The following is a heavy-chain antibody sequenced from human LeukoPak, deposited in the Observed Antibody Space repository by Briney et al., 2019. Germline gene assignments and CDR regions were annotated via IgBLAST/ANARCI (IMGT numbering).Heavy chain of an antibody. CDR3: ARRDDYGDYYFDY. CDR1: GYSFTSYW. CDR2: IYPGDSDT. J-gene: IGHJ4*02. Sequence: GESQKISCKRSGYSFTSYWIGWVRQMPGKGLEWMGIIYPGDSDTRYSPSFQGQVTIPADKSISTAYLQWSSLKASDTAMYYCARRDDYGDYYFDYWGQGTLVTVSS. D-gene: IGHD4-17*01. V-gene: IGHV5-51*01.